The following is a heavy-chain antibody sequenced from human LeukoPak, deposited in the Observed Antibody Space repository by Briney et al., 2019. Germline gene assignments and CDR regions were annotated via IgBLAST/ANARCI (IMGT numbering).Heavy chain of an antibody. CDR3: ARDPLWFGELLSSYYYYYGMDV. J-gene: IGHJ6*02. CDR2: INTNTGNP. Sequence: ASVKVSCKASGYTFTSYAMNWVRQAPGQGLEWMGWINTNTGNPTYAQGFTGRFVFSLDTSVSTAYLQISSLKAEDTAVYYCARDPLWFGELLSSYYYYYGMDVWGQGTTVTVSS. V-gene: IGHV7-4-1*02. CDR1: GYTFTSYA. D-gene: IGHD3-10*01.